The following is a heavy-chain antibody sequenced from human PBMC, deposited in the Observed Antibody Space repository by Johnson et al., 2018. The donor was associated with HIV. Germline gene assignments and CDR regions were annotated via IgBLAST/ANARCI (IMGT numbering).Heavy chain of an antibody. V-gene: IGHV3-33*08. CDR1: GFTFSSYG. J-gene: IGHJ3*02. Sequence: QVQLVESGGGLVQPGGSLRLSCAASGFTFSSYGMHWVRQAPGKGLEWVALIWYDGTNKYYADSVKGRFTISRDNSKNTLYLQMGSLRAEDMAVYYCARRFYDSSGAGFDIWGQGTMVTVSS. D-gene: IGHD3-22*01. CDR2: IWYDGTNK. CDR3: ARRFYDSSGAGFDI.